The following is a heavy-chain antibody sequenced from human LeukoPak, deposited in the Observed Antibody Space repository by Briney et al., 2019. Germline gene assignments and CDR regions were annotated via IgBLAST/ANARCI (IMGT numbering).Heavy chain of an antibody. CDR3: ARNGYGSGSYPVDY. CDR1: GYTFTGYY. J-gene: IGHJ4*02. V-gene: IGHV1-2*02. D-gene: IGHD3-10*01. CDR2: INPNSGGT. Sequence: ASVKVSCKASGYTFTGYYMHWVRQAPGQGLEWMGWINPNSGGTNYAQKFQGRVTMTRDTSISTAYMELSRLRSDDTAVCYCARNGYGSGSYPVDYWGKGTLVTVSS.